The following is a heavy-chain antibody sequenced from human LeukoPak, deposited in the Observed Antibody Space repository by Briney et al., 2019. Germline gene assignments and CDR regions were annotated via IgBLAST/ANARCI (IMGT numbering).Heavy chain of an antibody. CDR2: ITISGTYI. V-gene: IGHV3-21*01. J-gene: IGHJ4*02. Sequence: GGSLRLSRAASGFILSDYNMNWVRQAPGKGLEWVSFITISGTYITYADSVKGRFTISRDNAKNSLYLQMNSLRAEDTAVYYCARDLSATARAYDYWGQGTLVTVSS. CDR3: ARDLSATARAYDY. CDR1: GFILSDYN. D-gene: IGHD2-15*01.